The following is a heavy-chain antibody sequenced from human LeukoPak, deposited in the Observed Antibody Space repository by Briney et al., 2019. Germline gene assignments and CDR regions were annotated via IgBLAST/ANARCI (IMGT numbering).Heavy chain of an antibody. CDR3: ARSPNYKGYFDY. J-gene: IGHJ4*02. Sequence: KSGGSLRLSCAASGFTFSTYSMNWVRQAPGKGLEWVSSISSSSTDIYYGDSVKGRFAISRDNAKNSLYLQMNSLRAEDTAVYYCARSPNYKGYFDYWGQGTLVTVSS. V-gene: IGHV3-21*01. CDR2: ISSSSTDI. CDR1: GFTFSTYS. D-gene: IGHD3-10*01.